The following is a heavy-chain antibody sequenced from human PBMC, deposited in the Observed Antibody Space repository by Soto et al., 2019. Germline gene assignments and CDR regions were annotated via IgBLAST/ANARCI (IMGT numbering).Heavy chain of an antibody. CDR2: INPSNEIT. CDR3: MRGGWGDSPIDY. J-gene: IGHJ4*02. V-gene: IGHV1-2*02. D-gene: IGHD2-15*01. Sequence: ASMKVSCKTSGYTFSAYYVHWARLAPGRGFQWLGWINPSNEITAFSQFFQGRVTMTRDTSTNTVHMELNSLTSDDTAVYYCMRGGWGDSPIDYWGQGTQVTVSS. CDR1: GYTFSAYY.